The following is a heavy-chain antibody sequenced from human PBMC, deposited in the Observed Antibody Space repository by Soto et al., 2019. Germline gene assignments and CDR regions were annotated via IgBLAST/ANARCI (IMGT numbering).Heavy chain of an antibody. J-gene: IGHJ6*02. Sequence: SETLSLTCTVSGGSISSGGYYWSWIRQHPGKGLEWIGYIYYSGSTYYNPSLKSRVTISVDTSKNQFSLKLSSVTAADTAVYYCARAEGGYCSGGSCSRPQDYYYYGMDVWGQGTTVTVSS. V-gene: IGHV4-31*03. CDR1: GGSISSGGYY. CDR2: IYYSGST. D-gene: IGHD2-15*01. CDR3: ARAEGGYCSGGSCSRPQDYYYYGMDV.